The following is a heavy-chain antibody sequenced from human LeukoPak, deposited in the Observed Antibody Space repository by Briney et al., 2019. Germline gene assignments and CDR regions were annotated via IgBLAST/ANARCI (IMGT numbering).Heavy chain of an antibody. V-gene: IGHV4-34*01. CDR1: GYSLSSGYY. CDR3: ARHMRSYRWGADY. D-gene: IGHD5-24*01. Sequence: SETLSLTCTVSGYSLSSGYYWSWIRQPPGKGLEWIGEINHSGSTNYNPSLKSRVTISVDTSKNQFSLKLSSVTAADTAVYYCARHMRSYRWGADYWGQGTLVTVSS. CDR2: INHSGST. J-gene: IGHJ4*02.